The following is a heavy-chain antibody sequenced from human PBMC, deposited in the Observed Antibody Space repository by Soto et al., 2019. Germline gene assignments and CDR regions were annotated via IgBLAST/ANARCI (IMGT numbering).Heavy chain of an antibody. CDR2: INAGNGNT. CDR3: ARWEEQWLALDY. J-gene: IGHJ4*02. D-gene: IGHD6-19*01. Sequence: GASVKVSCKASGYTFTSYAMHLVRQAPGQRLEWMGWINAGNGNTKYSQKFQGRVTITRDTSASTAYVELSSLRSEDTAVYYCARWEEQWLALDYWGQGTLVTVSS. V-gene: IGHV1-3*01. CDR1: GYTFTSYA.